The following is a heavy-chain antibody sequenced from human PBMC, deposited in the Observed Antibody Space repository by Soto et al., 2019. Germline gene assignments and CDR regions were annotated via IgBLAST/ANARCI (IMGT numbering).Heavy chain of an antibody. Sequence: GGSLRLSCAASGFTFSSYAMSWVRQAPGKGLEWVSAISGSGGSTYYADSVKGRFTISRDNSKNTLYLQMNSLRAEDTAVYYCAKNYDSSGYYYVHYFDYWGQGTLVNVSS. V-gene: IGHV3-23*01. D-gene: IGHD3-22*01. CDR3: AKNYDSSGYYYVHYFDY. CDR2: ISGSGGST. CDR1: GFTFSSYA. J-gene: IGHJ4*02.